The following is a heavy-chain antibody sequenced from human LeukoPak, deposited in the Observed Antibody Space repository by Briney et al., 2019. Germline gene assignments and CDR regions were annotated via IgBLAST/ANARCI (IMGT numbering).Heavy chain of an antibody. V-gene: IGHV1-69*04. CDR3: ARDDPDDYGDYGYFDY. CDR1: GGTFSSYA. J-gene: IGHJ4*02. Sequence: SVKVSCKASGGTFSSYAISWVRQAPGQGLEWMGRIIPILGIANYAQKFQGRVTITADKSTSTAYMELGSLRSEDTAVYYCARDDPDDYGDYGYFDYWGQGTLVTVSS. CDR2: IIPILGIA. D-gene: IGHD4-17*01.